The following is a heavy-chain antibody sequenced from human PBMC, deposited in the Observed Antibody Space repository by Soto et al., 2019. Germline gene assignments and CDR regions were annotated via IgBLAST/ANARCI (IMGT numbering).Heavy chain of an antibody. V-gene: IGHV3-74*01. CDR2: INCDGSTT. Sequence: GGSLRLSCAASGFTFTTYWMHWVRQAPGKGLVWVSRINCDGSTTNYADSVKGRFTISRDNAKNTLYLQMNSLRAEDTAVYYCTSGGNSHLSDYWGQGALVTVSS. D-gene: IGHD2-15*01. J-gene: IGHJ4*01. CDR1: GFTFTTYW. CDR3: TSGGNSHLSDY.